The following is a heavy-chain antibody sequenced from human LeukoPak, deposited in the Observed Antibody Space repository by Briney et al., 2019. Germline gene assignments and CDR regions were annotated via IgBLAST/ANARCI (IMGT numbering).Heavy chain of an antibody. J-gene: IGHJ6*02. V-gene: IGHV3-66*01. CDR3: ATTVVTWFYYGMDV. Sequence: GSLRLSCAASGFTVSSNYMSWVRQAPGKGLEWVSVIYSGGTTYYADSVKGRFTISRDNSKNTLYLQMNSLRAEDTAVYYCATTVVTWFYYGMDVWGQGTTVTVSS. CDR1: GFTVSSNY. CDR2: IYSGGTT. D-gene: IGHD4-23*01.